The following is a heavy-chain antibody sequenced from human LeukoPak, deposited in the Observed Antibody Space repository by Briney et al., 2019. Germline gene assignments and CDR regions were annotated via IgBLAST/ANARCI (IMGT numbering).Heavy chain of an antibody. D-gene: IGHD6-13*01. V-gene: IGHV3-23*01. CDR2: ISGSGGTT. CDR3: AKGRTGYIPDF. Sequence: PGGSLRLSCAASGFTFSSYTMTWVRQAPGKGLEWVSVISGSGGTTYYADSVKGRSTISRDNSKNTLYLQMNSLRAEDTALYYCAKGRTGYIPDFWGQGTLVTVAS. J-gene: IGHJ4*02. CDR1: GFTFSSYT.